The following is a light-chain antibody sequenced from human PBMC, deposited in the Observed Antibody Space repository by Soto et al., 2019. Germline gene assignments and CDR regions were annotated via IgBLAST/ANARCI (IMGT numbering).Light chain of an antibody. V-gene: IGKV1-33*01. CDR1: QTISSW. CDR2: DAS. J-gene: IGKJ4*01. CDR3: QQYDNLPLT. Sequence: DLQMTQSPSTLSGSVGDRVTITCRASQTISSWLAWYQQKPGKAPKLLIYDASNLETGVPSRFSGIVSGTDFTFNVSSLQPEDSATYYGQQYDNLPLTFGGGTKVDIK.